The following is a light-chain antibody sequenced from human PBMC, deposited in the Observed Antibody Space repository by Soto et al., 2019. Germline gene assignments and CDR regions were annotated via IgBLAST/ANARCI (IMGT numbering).Light chain of an antibody. CDR3: QQYGSSPLT. V-gene: IGKV3-20*01. Sequence: EIVLTQSPGTLSLSPGERATLSCRASQSVSSSYLAWFQQKPGQAPRLLIYGISSRATAIPDRFSGSGSGTDFTLTISRLEPEDFAVYYCQQYGSSPLTFGGGTKVDIK. CDR1: QSVSSSY. CDR2: GIS. J-gene: IGKJ4*01.